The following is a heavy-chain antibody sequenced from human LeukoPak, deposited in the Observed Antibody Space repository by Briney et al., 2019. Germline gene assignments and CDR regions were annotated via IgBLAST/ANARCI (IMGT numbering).Heavy chain of an antibody. CDR1: GGTFSSYA. CDR2: IIPIFGTA. V-gene: IGHV1-69*05. Sequence: ASVKVSCKASGGTFSSYAISWVRQAPGQGLEWMGRIIPIFGTANYAQKFQGRVTITTDESTSTAYMKLSSLRSEDTAVYYCARFSGSLASFDYWGQGTLVTVSS. D-gene: IGHD1-26*01. CDR3: ARFSGSLASFDY. J-gene: IGHJ4*02.